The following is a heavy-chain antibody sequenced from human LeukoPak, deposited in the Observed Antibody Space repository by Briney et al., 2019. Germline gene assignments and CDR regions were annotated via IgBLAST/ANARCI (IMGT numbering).Heavy chain of an antibody. CDR3: ARSLRRQWLVLGY. Sequence: ASVKVSCKASGYTFTSYGISWVRQAPRQGLEWMGGIIPIFGTANYAQKFQGRVTITADESTSTAYMELSSLRSEDTAVYYCARSLRRQWLVLGYWGQGTLVTVSS. V-gene: IGHV1-69*13. CDR2: IIPIFGTA. CDR1: GYTFTSYG. J-gene: IGHJ4*02. D-gene: IGHD6-19*01.